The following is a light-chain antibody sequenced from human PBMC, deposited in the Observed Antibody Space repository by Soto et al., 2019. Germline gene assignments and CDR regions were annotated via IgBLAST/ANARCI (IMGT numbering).Light chain of an antibody. J-gene: IGKJ3*01. CDR3: QQSYSTPRIT. V-gene: IGKV1-39*01. CDR1: QSISSY. CDR2: AAS. Sequence: DIQMTQSPSSLSASVGDRVTITCRASQSISSYLNWYQQKPGKAPKLLIYAASSLQSGVPSRFSGSGSGTDFILTISSLQPEDFATYYCQQSYSTPRITFGPGTNVDIK.